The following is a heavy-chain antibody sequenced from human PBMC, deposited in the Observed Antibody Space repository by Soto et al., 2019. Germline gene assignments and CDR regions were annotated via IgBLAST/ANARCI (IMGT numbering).Heavy chain of an antibody. CDR3: AREGESGNYYFQAFDI. V-gene: IGHV4-59*01. D-gene: IGHD1-26*01. CDR2: IYHSGST. J-gene: IGHJ3*02. Sequence: PSETLSLTCTVSGGSISSYYWSWIRQPPGKGLEWIGYIYHSGSTNYNPSLKSRVTISVDTSKNQFSLKLSSVTAADTAVYYCAREGESGNYYFQAFDIWGQGTMVTVS. CDR1: GGSISSYY.